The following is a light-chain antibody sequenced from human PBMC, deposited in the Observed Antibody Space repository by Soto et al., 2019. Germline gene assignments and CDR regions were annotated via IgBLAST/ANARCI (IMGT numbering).Light chain of an antibody. J-gene: IGKJ1*01. CDR3: QQYNSYSWT. CDR2: DAS. CDR1: QSISSW. Sequence: DIQMTQSPSTLSASVGDRVTITCRASQSISSWLAWYQQKPGKAPKLLIYDASSLESGVPSTFSGSGSGTEFTLTISRLQPDDFATYYCQQYNSYSWTFGQGTKVEIK. V-gene: IGKV1-5*01.